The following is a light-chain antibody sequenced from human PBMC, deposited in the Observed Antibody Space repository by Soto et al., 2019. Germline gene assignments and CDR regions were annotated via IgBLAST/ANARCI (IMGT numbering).Light chain of an antibody. V-gene: IGKV3-15*01. CDR3: QQYNNWPPEIT. CDR2: GAS. J-gene: IGKJ5*01. Sequence: EIVMTQSPATLSVSPGERATLSCRASQSVSSNLAWYQQKPGQAPRLLIYGASTRATGIPARFSGSGSGTEFTLTISSLQSEDFAVYYRQQYNNWPPEITFGQGTRLEIK. CDR1: QSVSSN.